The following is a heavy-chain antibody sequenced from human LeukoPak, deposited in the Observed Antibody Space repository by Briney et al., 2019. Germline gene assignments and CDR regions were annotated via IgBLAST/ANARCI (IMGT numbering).Heavy chain of an antibody. CDR2: IYYSGST. V-gene: IGHV4-39*01. CDR3: ARSYYYDSSGYYSCLGY. J-gene: IGHJ4*02. CDR1: GGSISSGSYY. Sequence: SQTLSLTCTVSGGSISSGSYYWSWIRQPPGKGLEWIGSIYYSGSTYYNPSLKSRVTISVDTSKNQFSLKLSSVTAADTAVYYCARSYYYDSSGYYSCLGYWGQGTLVTVSS. D-gene: IGHD3-22*01.